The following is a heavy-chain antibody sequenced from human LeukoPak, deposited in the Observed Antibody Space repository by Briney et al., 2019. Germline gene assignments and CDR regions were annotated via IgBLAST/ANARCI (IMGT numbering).Heavy chain of an antibody. Sequence: GGSLRLSCAASGFTFSSYGMHWVRQAPGRGLEWVAVIWYDGSNKYYADSVKGRFTISRDNSKNTLYLQMNSLRAEDTAVYYCARVGAVAGIKGSFDYWGQGTLVTVSS. J-gene: IGHJ4*02. D-gene: IGHD6-19*01. V-gene: IGHV3-33*01. CDR3: ARVGAVAGIKGSFDY. CDR1: GFTFSSYG. CDR2: IWYDGSNK.